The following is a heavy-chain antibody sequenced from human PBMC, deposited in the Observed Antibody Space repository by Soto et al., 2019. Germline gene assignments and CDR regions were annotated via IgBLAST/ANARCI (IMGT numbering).Heavy chain of an antibody. CDR3: ATWHLQEHAYDI. D-gene: IGHD1-1*01. J-gene: IGHJ3*02. Sequence: GGSLRLSCAAFGFTVSGKKYVAWVRQAPGKGLEWVSALYDLDGTYYADSVKGRFTTSSDSSRTTVYLQMNSLRPDDTAVYSCATWHLQEHAYDIWGQGTMVT. V-gene: IGHV3-53*01. CDR2: LYDLDGT. CDR1: GFTVSGKKY.